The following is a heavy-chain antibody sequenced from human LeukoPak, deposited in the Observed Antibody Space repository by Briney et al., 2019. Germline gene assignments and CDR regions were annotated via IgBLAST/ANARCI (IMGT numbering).Heavy chain of an antibody. D-gene: IGHD3-22*01. CDR3: ARDLQYDSSGYYYRSFDY. CDR2: ISSSSSYI. J-gene: IGHJ4*02. V-gene: IGHV3-21*01. CDR1: GFTFSSYS. Sequence: GGSLRLSCAASGFTFSSYSMNWVRQAPGKGLEWVSSISSSSSYIYYADSVKGRFTISRDNAKNSLYLQMNSLRAEDTAVYYCARDLQYDSSGYYYRSFDYWGQGTLVTASS.